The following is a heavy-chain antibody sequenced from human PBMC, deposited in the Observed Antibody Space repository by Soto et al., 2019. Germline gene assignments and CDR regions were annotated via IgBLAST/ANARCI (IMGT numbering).Heavy chain of an antibody. Sequence: EPGGGEVQPGRSLRLSCAASGFTFGSYAMHWVRQAPGKGLEWVAVISYDGSNKYYADSVKGRFTISRDNSNNTLYLQMNSLRAEDTAVYYCARDRAIALDYWGQGTLVAVSS. CDR1: GFTFGSYA. D-gene: IGHD6-13*01. CDR3: ARDRAIALDY. J-gene: IGHJ4*02. V-gene: IGHV3-30-3*01. CDR2: ISYDGSNK.